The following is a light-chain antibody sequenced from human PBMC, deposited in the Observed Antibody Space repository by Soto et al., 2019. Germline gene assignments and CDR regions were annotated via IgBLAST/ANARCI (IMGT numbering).Light chain of an antibody. CDR2: YVI. Sequence: QSVLTQPRSVSGSPGQSVTISCTGTSSDVVSWYQQHPGKAPKLIIYYVIQRPSGVPDRFSGSKSGNTASLTISGLQAEDEADYYCCSSAGGFTGVFGGGTKVTVL. V-gene: IGLV2-11*01. CDR1: SSDV. J-gene: IGLJ3*02. CDR3: CSSAGGFTGV.